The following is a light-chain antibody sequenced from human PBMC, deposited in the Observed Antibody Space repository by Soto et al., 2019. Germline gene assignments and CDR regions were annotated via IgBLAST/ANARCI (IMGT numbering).Light chain of an antibody. CDR1: QSVSSTY. J-gene: IGKJ4*01. Sequence: EIVLTQSPATLSLSPGAGATLSCRASQSVSSTYLAWYQQQPGQAPRLLIYGASSRATGIPDRFNGSGSGTDFTLTISRLEPEDFAVYYCQQYRSSLTFGGGTKV. CDR3: QQYRSSLT. V-gene: IGKV3-20*01. CDR2: GAS.